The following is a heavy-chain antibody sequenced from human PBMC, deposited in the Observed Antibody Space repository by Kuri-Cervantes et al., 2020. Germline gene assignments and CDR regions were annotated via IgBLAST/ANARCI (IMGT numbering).Heavy chain of an antibody. CDR2: INHSGST. Sequence: SQTLSLTCAAYGGSFSGYYWNWIRQPPGKGLEWIGEINHSGSTNYNPSLKSRVTISVDTSKNQFSLKLSSVTAADTAVYYCARGRRWSDTFDIWGQGTMVTVSS. V-gene: IGHV4-34*01. J-gene: IGHJ3*02. CDR1: GGSFSGYY. CDR3: ARGRRWSDTFDI. D-gene: IGHD2-15*01.